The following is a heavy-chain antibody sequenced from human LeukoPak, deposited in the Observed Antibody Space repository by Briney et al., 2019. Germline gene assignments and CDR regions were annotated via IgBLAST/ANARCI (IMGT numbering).Heavy chain of an antibody. CDR3: ARDLRIAVGRVAPCDY. CDR1: GYTFTSYY. CDR2: INPSGGST. D-gene: IGHD6-19*01. Sequence: GASVKVSCKASGYTFTSYYMHWVRQAPGQGLEWMGIINPSGGSTSYAQKVQGRVTMTRDTSTSTVYMELSRLRSEDTDVYDCARDLRIAVGRVAPCDYWGQGTLVTVSS. V-gene: IGHV1-46*01. J-gene: IGHJ4*02.